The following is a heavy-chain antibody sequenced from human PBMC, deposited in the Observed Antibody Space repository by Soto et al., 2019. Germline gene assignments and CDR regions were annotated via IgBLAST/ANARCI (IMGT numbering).Heavy chain of an antibody. CDR1: GFTFSSYA. Sequence: GGSLRLSCAASGFTFSSYAMSWVRQAPGKGLEWVSAISGSGGSTYYADSVKGRFTISRDNSKNTLYLQMNSLRAEDTAVYYCAKGSTRGGEHHYFDYWGQGTLVTVSS. J-gene: IGHJ4*02. CDR3: AKGSTRGGEHHYFDY. D-gene: IGHD7-27*01. V-gene: IGHV3-23*01. CDR2: ISGSGGST.